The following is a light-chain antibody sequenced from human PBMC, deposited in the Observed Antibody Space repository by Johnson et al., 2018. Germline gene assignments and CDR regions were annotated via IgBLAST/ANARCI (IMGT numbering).Light chain of an antibody. J-gene: IGLJ1*01. V-gene: IGLV1-51*02. CDR3: GTWDSSLGAGNV. Sequence: QSVLTQPPSVSAAPGQKVTISCSGSSSNIGNNYVSWYQQLPGTAPKLLIYENNKRPSGIPDRFSGSQSGTSATLGITGLQTGDEADYYCGTWDSSLGAGNVFGTGTKVTLL. CDR1: SSNIGNNY. CDR2: ENN.